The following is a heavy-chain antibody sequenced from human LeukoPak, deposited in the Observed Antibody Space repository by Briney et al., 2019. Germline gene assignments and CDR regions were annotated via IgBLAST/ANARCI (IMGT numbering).Heavy chain of an antibody. CDR1: GFTFSSYT. Sequence: GGSLRLSCAASGFTFSSYTMNWVRQAPGKGLEWVSIISSGSSYIHYADSVKGRFTISRDNAKNSLYLQMNSLKADDTAVYYCTRGAGTGWRFDSWGQGTLVTVSS. J-gene: IGHJ4*02. D-gene: IGHD6-19*01. V-gene: IGHV3-21*01. CDR3: TRGAGTGWRFDS. CDR2: ISSGSSYI.